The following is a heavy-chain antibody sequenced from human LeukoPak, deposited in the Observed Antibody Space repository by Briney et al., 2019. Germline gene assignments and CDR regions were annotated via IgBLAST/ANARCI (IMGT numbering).Heavy chain of an antibody. D-gene: IGHD3-16*01. Sequence: GRSLRLSCAASGFTFSSYAMHWVRQAPGKGLEWVAVISYDGSNKYYADSVKGRFTISRDNSKNTLYLQMNSLRAEDSAMYYCARNFGPSWGQGTLVTVSS. CDR2: ISYDGSNK. CDR3: ARNFGPS. J-gene: IGHJ4*02. V-gene: IGHV3-30-3*01. CDR1: GFTFSSYA.